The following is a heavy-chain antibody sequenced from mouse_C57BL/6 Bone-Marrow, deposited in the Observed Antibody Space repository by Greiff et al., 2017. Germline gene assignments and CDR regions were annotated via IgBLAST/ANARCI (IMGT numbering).Heavy chain of an antibody. D-gene: IGHD2-5*01. V-gene: IGHV5-16*01. CDR2: INYDGSST. CDR1: GFTFSDYY. J-gene: IGHJ4*01. Sequence: EVKVEESEGGLVQPGSSMKLSCTASGFTFSDYYMAWVRQVPEKGLEWVANINYDGSSTYYLDSLKSRFIISRDNAKNILYLQMSSLKSEDTATYYCAREGAYYSNYDYAMDYWGQGTSVTVSS. CDR3: AREGAYYSNYDYAMDY.